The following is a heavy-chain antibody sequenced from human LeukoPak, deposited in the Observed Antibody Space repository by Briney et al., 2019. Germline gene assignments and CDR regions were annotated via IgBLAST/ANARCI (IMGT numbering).Heavy chain of an antibody. V-gene: IGHV3-64*04. D-gene: IGHD6-19*01. CDR2: ISSNGGST. J-gene: IGHJ4*02. CDR1: GFTFSSYA. CDR3: AKAVLAVAGGIHFDY. Sequence: GGSLRLSCSASGFTFSSYAMHWVRQAPGKGLEYVSAISSNGGSTYYADSVKGRFTISRDNSKNTPYLQMNSLRAEDTAGYYCAKAVLAVAGGIHFDYWGQGTLVTVSS.